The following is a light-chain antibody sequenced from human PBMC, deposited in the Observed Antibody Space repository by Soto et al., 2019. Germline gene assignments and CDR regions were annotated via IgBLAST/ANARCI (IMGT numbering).Light chain of an antibody. V-gene: IGKV3-15*01. CDR2: GAS. CDR3: QQYNNWPRT. Sequence: VLTQSPATLSVSPGERATLSCRASQSVSSDLAWYQQRPGQAPRVLIYGASTRATGFPARFSGSGSGTEFTLTISSLQSEDFAIYYCQQYNNWPRTFGQGTKVDIK. J-gene: IGKJ1*01. CDR1: QSVSSD.